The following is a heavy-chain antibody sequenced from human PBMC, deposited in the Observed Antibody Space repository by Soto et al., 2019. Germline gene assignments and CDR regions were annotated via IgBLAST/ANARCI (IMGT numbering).Heavy chain of an antibody. CDR1: GYSFTTYW. CDR3: ARTTIAGIRGYFDY. J-gene: IGHJ4*02. CDR2: IYPGDSDT. V-gene: IGHV5-51*01. Sequence: GESLKISCKGAGYSFTTYWIAWVRQMPGKGLEWMGIIYPGDSDTKYSPSFQGQVTISADKSISTAFLQWSSLKASDTATYYCARTTIAGIRGYFDYWGQGTLVTAPQ. D-gene: IGHD2-21*01.